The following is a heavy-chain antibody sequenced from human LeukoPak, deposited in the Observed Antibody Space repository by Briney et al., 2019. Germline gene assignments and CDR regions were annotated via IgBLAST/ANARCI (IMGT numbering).Heavy chain of an antibody. CDR3: ARAYPYNWIRFDY. Sequence: GGSLRLSCAASGFTFSSYWMSWVRQAPGKGLEWVANIKQDGSEKYYVDSVKGRFTISRDNAKNSLYLQMNSLRAEDTAVYYCARAYPYNWIRFDYWGQGTLVTVSS. CDR1: GFTFSSYW. V-gene: IGHV3-7*01. CDR2: IKQDGSEK. J-gene: IGHJ4*02. D-gene: IGHD1-20*01.